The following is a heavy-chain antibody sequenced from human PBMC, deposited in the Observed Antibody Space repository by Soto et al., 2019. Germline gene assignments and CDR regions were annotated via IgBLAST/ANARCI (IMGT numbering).Heavy chain of an antibody. CDR2: ISYDGSNK. J-gene: IGHJ4*02. Sequence: QVQLVESGGGVVQPGRSLRLSCAASGFTFSSYGMHWVRQAPGKGLEWVAVISYDGSNKYYADSVKGRFTISRDNSKNTLYRQMNSLRAEDTAVYYCADVDRGYWGQGTLFAVSS. V-gene: IGHV3-30*03. CDR1: GFTFSSYG. D-gene: IGHD3-10*01. CDR3: ADVDRGY.